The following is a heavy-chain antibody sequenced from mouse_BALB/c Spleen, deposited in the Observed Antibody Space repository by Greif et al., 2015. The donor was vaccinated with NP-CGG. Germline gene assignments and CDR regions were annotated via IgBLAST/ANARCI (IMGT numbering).Heavy chain of an antibody. Sequence: EVHLVETGGGLVQPGGSLKLPCATSGFTFSDYYMYWVRQTPEKRLEWVAYISNGGGSTYYPDTVKGRFTISRDNAKNTLYLQMSRLKSEDTAMYYCARRRSYAMDYWGQGTSVTVSS. CDR1: GFTFSDYY. V-gene: IGHV5-12*02. D-gene: IGHD1-1*01. CDR2: ISNGGGST. J-gene: IGHJ4*01. CDR3: ARRRSYAMDY.